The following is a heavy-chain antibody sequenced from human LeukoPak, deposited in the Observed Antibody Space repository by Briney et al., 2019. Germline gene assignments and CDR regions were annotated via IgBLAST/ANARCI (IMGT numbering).Heavy chain of an antibody. CDR3: ARDAGRRQQLAAYGMDV. V-gene: IGHV3-21*01. D-gene: IGHD6-13*01. J-gene: IGHJ6*02. CDR2: ISSSSRYI. Sequence: GGLSPSRAASGFTPTSEIMNTVGQAPGTGREGVSSISSSSRYIYYADSVNGRFTISRDNAKNSLYLQMTSLRAEDTAVYYCARDAGRRQQLAAYGMDVWGQGTTVTVSS. CDR1: GFTPTSEI.